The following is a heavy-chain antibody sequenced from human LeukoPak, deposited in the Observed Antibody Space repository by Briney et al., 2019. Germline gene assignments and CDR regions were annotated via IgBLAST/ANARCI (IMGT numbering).Heavy chain of an antibody. V-gene: IGHV4-34*01. CDR1: GGSFSGYY. J-gene: IGHJ3*02. CDR3: ARGRYDRSFDI. Sequence: PSETLSLTCAVYGGSFSGYYWSWIRQPPGKGLEWIGEINHSGSTNYNPSLKSRVTISVDTSKNQFSLKLSSVTAADTAVYYCARGRYDRSFDIWGQGTMVTVSS. CDR2: INHSGST. D-gene: IGHD3-22*01.